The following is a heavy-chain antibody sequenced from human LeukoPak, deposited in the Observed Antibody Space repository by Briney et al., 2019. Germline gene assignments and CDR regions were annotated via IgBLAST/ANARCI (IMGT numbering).Heavy chain of an antibody. Sequence: GGPLRLSCAASGFTFNDYDMNGVPQPPGKAGEWVSYITSSSRTINYADSVKGRFTVSRDNAKNSLYLQMDSLRDEHTAVYYCARPTTVALDYWGQGTLVTVSS. CDR2: ITSSSRTI. V-gene: IGHV3-48*02. J-gene: IGHJ4*02. D-gene: IGHD4-23*01. CDR1: GFTFNDYD. CDR3: ARPTTVALDY.